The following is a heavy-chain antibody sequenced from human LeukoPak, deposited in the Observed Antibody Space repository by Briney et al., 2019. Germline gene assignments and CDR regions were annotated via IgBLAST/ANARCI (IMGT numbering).Heavy chain of an antibody. CDR3: AREYYCDSSGYYSGFDY. J-gene: IGHJ4*02. Sequence: GGSLRLSCAASGFTFSSYEMNWVRQAPGKGLEWVSYKSSSGSTIYYADSVKGRFTISRDNAKNSMYLQINSLRAEDTAVYYCAREYYCDSSGYYSGFDYWGQGTLVTVSS. V-gene: IGHV3-48*03. CDR1: GFTFSSYE. CDR2: KSSSGSTI. D-gene: IGHD3-22*01.